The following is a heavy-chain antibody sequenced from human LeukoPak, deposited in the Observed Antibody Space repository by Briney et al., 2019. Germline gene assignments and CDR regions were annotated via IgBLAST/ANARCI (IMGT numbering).Heavy chain of an antibody. Sequence: SETLSLTCALYGGSFTYYYWTWIRQPPGKGLEWIGEINHAGTTDYNPSLKSRVTISVDTSKNQFSLKLNSVTAADTAVYYCARLNLEYFYSSGPNDYWGQGTLVTVSS. V-gene: IGHV4-34*01. D-gene: IGHD3-10*01. J-gene: IGHJ4*02. CDR3: ARLNLEYFYSSGPNDY. CDR2: INHAGTT. CDR1: GGSFTYYY.